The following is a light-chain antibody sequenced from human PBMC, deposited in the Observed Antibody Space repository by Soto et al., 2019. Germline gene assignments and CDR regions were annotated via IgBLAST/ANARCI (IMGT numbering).Light chain of an antibody. V-gene: IGKV3-15*01. Sequence: EIVMTQSPATLSVSPGERATLSCRASQRVSSNLAWYQQKPGQAPRLLIYGASTRATGIPARFSGSGSGTEFTLTISSLQSEDFAVYYCQQYTNWPLFTFGPGTKVDIK. J-gene: IGKJ3*01. CDR2: GAS. CDR1: QRVSSN. CDR3: QQYTNWPLFT.